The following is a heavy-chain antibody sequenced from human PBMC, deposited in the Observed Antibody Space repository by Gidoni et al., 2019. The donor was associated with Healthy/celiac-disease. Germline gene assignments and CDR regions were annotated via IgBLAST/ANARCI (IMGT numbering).Heavy chain of an antibody. Sequence: EVQLVESGGGLVQPGRSLRLSCAASGFTFDDYAMHWVRQAPGKGLEWVSGISWNSGSIGYADSVKGRFTISRDNAKNSLYLQMNSLRAEDTALYYCAKDDYGSGRGWFDPWGQGTLVTVSS. V-gene: IGHV3-9*01. CDR3: AKDDYGSGRGWFDP. CDR2: ISWNSGSI. D-gene: IGHD3-10*01. CDR1: GFTFDDYA. J-gene: IGHJ5*02.